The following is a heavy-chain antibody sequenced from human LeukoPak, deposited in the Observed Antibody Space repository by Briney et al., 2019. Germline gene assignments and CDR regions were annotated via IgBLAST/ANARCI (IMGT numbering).Heavy chain of an antibody. Sequence: ASVKVSCKASGYTFTSYAMNWVRQAPGQGLEWMGWINTNTGNPTYAQGFTGRFVFSLDTSVSTAYLQISSLKAEDTAVYYCARVLRYFDWLPTRSRWFDPWGQGTLVTVSS. CDR3: ARVLRYFDWLPTRSRWFDP. V-gene: IGHV7-4-1*02. CDR1: GYTFTSYA. CDR2: INTNTGNP. D-gene: IGHD3-9*01. J-gene: IGHJ5*02.